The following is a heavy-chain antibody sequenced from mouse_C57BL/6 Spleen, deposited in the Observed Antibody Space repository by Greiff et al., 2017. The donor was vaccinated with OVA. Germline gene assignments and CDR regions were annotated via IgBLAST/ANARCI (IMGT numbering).Heavy chain of an antibody. CDR2: IHPGDSDT. D-gene: IGHD1-1*01. Sequence: VQLQQSGTVLVKPGASVKMSCKTSGYTFTSYWMHWVKQRPGQGLEWIGAIHPGDSDTNYNQKFKGKAKVTADKSASTAYMELSSLTTEDSAVYYCTSTATGDYREFAYWGKGTTVTVSS. CDR1: GYTFTSYW. CDR3: TSTATGDYREFAY. J-gene: IGHJ3*01. V-gene: IGHV1-5*01.